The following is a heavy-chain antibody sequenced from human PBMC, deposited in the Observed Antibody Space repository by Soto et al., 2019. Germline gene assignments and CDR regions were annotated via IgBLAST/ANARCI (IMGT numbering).Heavy chain of an antibody. CDR3: ARLPLSSPYYYYYGMDV. D-gene: IGHD6-13*01. CDR1: GGSISSSSYY. CDR2: IYYSGST. J-gene: IGHJ6*02. V-gene: IGHV4-39*07. Sequence: PSETLSLTCTVSGGSISSSSYYWGWIRQPPGKGLEWIGNIYYSGSTNYNPSLKSRVTISVDTSKNQFSLKLSSVTAADTAVYYCARLPLSSPYYYYYGMDVWGQGTTVTVSS.